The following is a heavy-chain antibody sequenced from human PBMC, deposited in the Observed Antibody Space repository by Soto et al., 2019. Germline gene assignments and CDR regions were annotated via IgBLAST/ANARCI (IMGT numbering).Heavy chain of an antibody. CDR3: RSSTSCYDESCVDV. CDR1: GYSISSGNY. J-gene: IGHJ6*02. V-gene: IGHV4-38-2*01. CDR2: LYHIGST. D-gene: IGHD2-2*01. Sequence: PSETLSLTCAVSGYSISSGNYWAWIRQPPGRGLEWIGSLYHIGSTHYNTSLKSRVTISVDTSKNHFSLELSSVTAADMAIYYCRSSTSCYDESCVDVWGQGTMVTVS.